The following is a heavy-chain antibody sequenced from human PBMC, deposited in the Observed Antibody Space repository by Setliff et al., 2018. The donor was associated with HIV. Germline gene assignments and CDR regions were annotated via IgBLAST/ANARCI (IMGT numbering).Heavy chain of an antibody. CDR1: GGSISSDDHY. J-gene: IGHJ4*02. CDR3: ARMSTSASVYFDY. Sequence: KPSETLSLTCTVSGGSISSDDHYWSWIRQPPGKGLEWIGYIYHTGATYYKSSLESRLTISVYTSKNQFSLKLNSVTAADTAVYFCARMSTSASVYFDYWGQGSQVTVSS. D-gene: IGHD4-4*01. CDR2: IYHTGAT. V-gene: IGHV4-30-4*01.